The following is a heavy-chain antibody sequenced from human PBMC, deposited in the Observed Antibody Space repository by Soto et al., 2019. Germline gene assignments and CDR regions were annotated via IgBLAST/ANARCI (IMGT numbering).Heavy chain of an antibody. CDR1: GFTFSSYG. J-gene: IGHJ6*02. D-gene: IGHD1-26*01. V-gene: IGHV3-30*18. CDR2: ISYDGSNK. CDR3: AKDLGGSYDRYYYYYGMDV. Sequence: HPGGSLRLSCAASGFTFSSYGMHWVRQAPGKGLEWVAVISYDGSNKYYADSVKGRFTISRDNSKNTLYLQMNSLRAEDTAVYYCAKDLGGSYDRYYYYYGMDVWGQGTTVTVSS.